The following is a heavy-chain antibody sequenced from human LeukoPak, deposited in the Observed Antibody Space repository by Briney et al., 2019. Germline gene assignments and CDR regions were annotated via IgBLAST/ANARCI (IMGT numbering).Heavy chain of an antibody. Sequence: PGGSLRLSCAASGFTFSSYSMNWVRQAPGKGLEWVSSISSSSSYIYYADSVKGRFTISRDNAKNSLYLQMNSLRAEDTAVYFCARKISFGDYPSGDAFDNWGQGTMVTVSS. J-gene: IGHJ3*02. CDR2: ISSSSSYI. D-gene: IGHD4-17*01. V-gene: IGHV3-21*01. CDR3: ARKISFGDYPSGDAFDN. CDR1: GFTFSSYS.